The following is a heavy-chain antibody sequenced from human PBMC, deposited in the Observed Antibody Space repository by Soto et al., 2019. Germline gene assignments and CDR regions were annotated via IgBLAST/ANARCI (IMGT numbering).Heavy chain of an antibody. Sequence: GGSLRLSCVASGFTLSTYAMSWVRQAPGKGLEWVSGITGSGGSTYYADSVKGRFTISRDNSKSTVSLHMNSLRAEDTAVYYCARGGPATSTRWFDPWGQGTLVTVSS. CDR1: GFTLSTYA. D-gene: IGHD1-26*01. CDR3: ARGGPATSTRWFDP. J-gene: IGHJ5*02. V-gene: IGHV3-23*01. CDR2: ITGSGGST.